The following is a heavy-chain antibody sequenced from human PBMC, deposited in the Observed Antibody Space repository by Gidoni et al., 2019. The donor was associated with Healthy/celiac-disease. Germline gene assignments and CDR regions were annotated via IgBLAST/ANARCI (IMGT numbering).Heavy chain of an antibody. CDR3: AREYGRAYGESVAFDI. Sequence: EVQLVESGGGLIQPGGSLRLSCAASGFTVSSNYMSWVRQAPGKGLEWVSVIYSGGSTYYADSVKGRFTISRDKSKNTLYLQMNSLRAEDTAVYYCAREYGRAYGESVAFDIWGQGTMVTVSS. CDR2: IYSGGST. V-gene: IGHV3-53*01. J-gene: IGHJ3*02. CDR1: GFTVSSNY. D-gene: IGHD4-17*01.